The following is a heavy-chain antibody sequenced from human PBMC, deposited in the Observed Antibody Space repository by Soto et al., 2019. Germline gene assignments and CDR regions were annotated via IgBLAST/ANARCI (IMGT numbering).Heavy chain of an antibody. CDR3: ASVVWGSLD. D-gene: IGHD3-16*01. CDR2: INTDGNSI. V-gene: IGHV3-74*01. J-gene: IGHJ1*01. CDR1: GFTFSSYW. Sequence: GGSLRLSCAASGFTFSSYWMYWVRQAPGKGLVWVSRINTDGNSISYADSVKGRFTISRDNAKNTLYLQMNSLRVEDTAVYYCASVVWGSLDWGQGTLVTVSS.